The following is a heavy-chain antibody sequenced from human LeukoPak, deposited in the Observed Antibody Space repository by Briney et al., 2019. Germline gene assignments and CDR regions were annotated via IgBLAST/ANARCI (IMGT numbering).Heavy chain of an antibody. CDR2: ISSSSSYI. Sequence: GGSLRLSCAASGFTFSSYSMNWVRQAPGKGLEWVSSISSSSSYIYYADSMKGRFTISRDNAKNSLYLQMNSLRAEDTAVYYCARTGVTTVTTYFFDFWGQGTLVTVSS. V-gene: IGHV3-21*01. CDR1: GFTFSSYS. D-gene: IGHD4-17*01. CDR3: ARTGVTTVTTYFFDF. J-gene: IGHJ4*02.